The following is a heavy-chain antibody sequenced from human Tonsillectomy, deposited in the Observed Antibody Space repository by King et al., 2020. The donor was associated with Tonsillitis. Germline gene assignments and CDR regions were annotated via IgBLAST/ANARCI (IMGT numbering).Heavy chain of an antibody. CDR2: IYHSGST. D-gene: IGHD1-14*01. Sequence: QLQESGPGLVKPSGTLSLTCAVSGGSISSNNWWSWVRQPPGKGLEWIGDIYHSGSTNYNPSLKSRVTISVDKSKNQFSLRLSSVTAADTAGYYCARVRGISGTKFDYWGQGTLVIVSS. CDR3: ARVRGISGTKFDY. CDR1: GGSISSNNW. J-gene: IGHJ4*02. V-gene: IGHV4-4*02.